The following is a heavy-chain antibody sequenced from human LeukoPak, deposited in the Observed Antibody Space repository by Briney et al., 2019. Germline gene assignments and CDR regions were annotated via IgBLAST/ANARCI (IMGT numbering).Heavy chain of an antibody. V-gene: IGHV1-18*01. Sequence: ASVKVSCKASGYTFTSYGISWVRQAPGQGHAWMGWISAYNGNTNYAQKLQGRVTMTTDTSTSTAYMELRSPRSDDTAVYYCARDRRITMVRGVMLYYYYGMDVWGQGTTVTVSS. D-gene: IGHD3-10*01. CDR1: GYTFTSYG. CDR3: ARDRRITMVRGVMLYYYYGMDV. CDR2: ISAYNGNT. J-gene: IGHJ6*02.